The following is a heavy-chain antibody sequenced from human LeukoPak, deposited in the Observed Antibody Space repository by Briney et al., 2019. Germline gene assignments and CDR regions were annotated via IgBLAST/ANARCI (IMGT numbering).Heavy chain of an antibody. J-gene: IGHJ5*02. CDR2: IFYTGSS. D-gene: IGHD3-10*01. V-gene: IGHV4-59*01. CDR1: GGSISSYY. CDR3: ARAGAWQIDP. Sequence: SETLSLTCTVSGGSISSYYWSWIRQPPGKGLEWIGHIFYTGSSNYNPSLKSRVTISLDRSKNQFSLRLTSVTAADTAMYFCARAGAWQIDPWGQGTLVTVSS.